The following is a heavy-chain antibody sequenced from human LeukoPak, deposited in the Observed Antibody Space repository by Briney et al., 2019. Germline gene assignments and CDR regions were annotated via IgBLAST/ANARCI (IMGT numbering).Heavy chain of an antibody. CDR1: GYTFTSYG. CDR2: ISAYNGNT. D-gene: IGHD3-22*01. CDR3: ARIFYYDSSGYSSGFDY. V-gene: IGHV1-18*01. J-gene: IGHJ4*02. Sequence: ASVKVSCKASGYTFTSYGVSWVRQAPGQGLEWMGWISAYNGNTNYAQKLQGRVTMTTDTSTSTAYMELRSLRSDDTAVYHCARIFYYDSSGYSSGFDYWGQGTLVTVSS.